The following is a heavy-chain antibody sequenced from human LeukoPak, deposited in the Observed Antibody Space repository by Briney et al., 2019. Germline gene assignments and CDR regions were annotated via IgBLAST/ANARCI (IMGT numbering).Heavy chain of an antibody. Sequence: PSETLSLACTVSGGSVSSGSYYWSWIRQPPGNGLEWIGYIYYSGSTNYNPSLKSRFTISVDTSKNQFSLKLSSVTAADTAVYFCARDLGGSRQFGYWGQGTLVTVSS. CDR1: GGSVSSGSYY. CDR3: ARDLGGSRQFGY. J-gene: IGHJ4*02. CDR2: IYYSGST. V-gene: IGHV4-61*01. D-gene: IGHD3-16*01.